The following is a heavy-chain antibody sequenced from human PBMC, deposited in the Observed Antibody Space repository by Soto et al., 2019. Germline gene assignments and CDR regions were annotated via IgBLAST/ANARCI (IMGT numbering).Heavy chain of an antibody. J-gene: IGHJ4*02. CDR1: GGSISSGGYY. CDR3: AREGSDGYYRYYFVY. CDR2: LYYSGST. V-gene: IGHV4-31*03. Sequence: SETLSLTCTVSGGSISSGGYYWSWIRQHPGKGLEWIGYLYYSGSTYYNPSLQSRVTIAVDTSKNQFSLNLSSVTAADTAVYYRAREGSDGYYRYYFVYRGQGSLVTV. D-gene: IGHD5-18*01.